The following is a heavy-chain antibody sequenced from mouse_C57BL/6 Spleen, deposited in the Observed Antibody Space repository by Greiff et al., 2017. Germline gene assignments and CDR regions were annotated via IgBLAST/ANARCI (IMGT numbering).Heavy chain of an antibody. CDR1: GYAFSSSW. J-gene: IGHJ2*01. D-gene: IGHD3-3*01. CDR3: ARSEGRGYFDY. V-gene: IGHV1-82*01. Sequence: QVQLKQSGPELVKPGASVKISCKASGYAFSSSWMNWVKQRPGKGLEWIGRIYPGDGDTNYNGKFKGKATLTADKSSSTAYMQLSSLTSEDSAVYFCARSEGRGYFDYWGQGTTLTVSS. CDR2: IYPGDGDT.